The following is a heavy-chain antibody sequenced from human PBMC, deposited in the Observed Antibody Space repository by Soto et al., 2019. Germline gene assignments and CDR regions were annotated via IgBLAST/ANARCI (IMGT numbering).Heavy chain of an antibody. CDR2: INPSNGSA. D-gene: IGHD1-26*01. Sequence: QVQLVQSGAEVKKPGASVKVSCKASGYTFTSCYIHWVRLAPGQGLEWMGIINPSNGSASYEQKXXXXXXXXXXXXXXXXXXXXXXXXXXXXXXXNCAXDAAGSYYDYWGQGTLVT. V-gene: IGHV1-46*01. CDR1: GYTFTSCY. CDR3: AXDAAGSYYDY. J-gene: IGHJ4*02.